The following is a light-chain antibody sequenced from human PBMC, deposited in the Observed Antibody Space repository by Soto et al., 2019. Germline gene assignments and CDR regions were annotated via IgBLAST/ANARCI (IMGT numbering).Light chain of an antibody. Sequence: EIVMTQSPGTLSLSPGDRATLSCRASQRVSSNYLAWYQQKPGQAPRLLIYDASSRATGISDRSSGSGSGTDFTLTISRLEPEDFAVYYCQQYGRSPYTFGQGTKLEI. CDR1: QRVSSNY. CDR3: QQYGRSPYT. CDR2: DAS. J-gene: IGKJ2*01. V-gene: IGKV3-20*01.